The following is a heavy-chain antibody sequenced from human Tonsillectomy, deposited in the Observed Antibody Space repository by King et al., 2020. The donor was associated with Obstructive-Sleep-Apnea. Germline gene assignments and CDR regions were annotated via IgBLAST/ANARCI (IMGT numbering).Heavy chain of an antibody. Sequence: HVQLVESGGGVVQPGRSLRLSCAASGFTFSQDSMHWVRQAPGKGLEWVAIVSYDEVNKYYADSVKGRFTVSRDNSKNTLFLQMNSLRREDTGVYYGVRDWLVPVVTGKARRGHQVRDDYWGQGTLVIISS. J-gene: IGHJ4*02. CDR2: VSYDEVNK. D-gene: IGHD6-19*01. V-gene: IGHV3-30*04. CDR1: GFTFSQDS. CDR3: VRDWLVPVVTGKARRGHQVRDDY.